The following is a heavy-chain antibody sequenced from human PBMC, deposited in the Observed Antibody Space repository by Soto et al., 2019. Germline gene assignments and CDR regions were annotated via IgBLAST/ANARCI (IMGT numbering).Heavy chain of an antibody. J-gene: IGHJ6*02. CDR2: ISWDGGST. D-gene: IGHD3-3*01. CDR3: AKAQYDFWSGYPSYGMDV. Sequence: EVQLVESGGVVVQPGGSLRLSCAASGFTFDDYAMHWVRQAPGKGLEWVSLISWDGGSTYYADSVKGRFTISRDNSKNSLYLQMNSLRAEDTALYYCAKAQYDFWSGYPSYGMDVWGQGTTVTVSS. CDR1: GFTFDDYA. V-gene: IGHV3-43D*04.